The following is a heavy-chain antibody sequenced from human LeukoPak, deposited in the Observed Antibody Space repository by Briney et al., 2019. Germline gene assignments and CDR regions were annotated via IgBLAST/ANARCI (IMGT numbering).Heavy chain of an antibody. D-gene: IGHD3-16*01. CDR3: VRDKGWD. J-gene: IGHJ4*02. Sequence: AGGSLRLSCAASGFSFGNFEMNWVRQAPGKGLEWVSYISSSGSFIYYADSVKGRFTISRDNAKNSLYLQMNSLRAEDTAVYYCVRDKGWDWGQGTLVTVSS. CDR2: ISSSGSFI. V-gene: IGHV3-48*03. CDR1: GFSFGNFE.